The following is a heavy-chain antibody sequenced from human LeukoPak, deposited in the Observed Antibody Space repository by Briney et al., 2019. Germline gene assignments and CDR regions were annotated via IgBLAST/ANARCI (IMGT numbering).Heavy chain of an antibody. CDR3: ADGYISHY. D-gene: IGHD5-24*01. CDR2: IIIYGSTT. V-gene: IGHV3-74*01. CDR1: GFTFSRYW. Sequence: GGXLRLSCAASGFTFSRYWMHWGRQGPGKGFVSVSLIIIYGSTTSYASSVNGPFTISRDNAKNTLYLQMNSLRAEDTAVYYCADGYISHYWGQGTLVTVSS. J-gene: IGHJ4*02.